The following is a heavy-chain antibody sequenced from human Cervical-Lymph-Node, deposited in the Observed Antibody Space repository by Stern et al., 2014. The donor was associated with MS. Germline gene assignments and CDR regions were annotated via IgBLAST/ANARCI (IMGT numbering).Heavy chain of an antibody. V-gene: IGHV4-39*01. CDR3: ARRRSAAGFDY. J-gene: IGHJ4*02. Sequence: QVQLQESGPGLVKPSETLSLTCTVSGGSISSSSYYWGWIRQPPGKGLEWIGSIYNSGSTYYNPSLQSRVTLSGDTSKNQFFLKLSSVTAADTAVYYCARRRSAAGFDYWGQGTLVTVSS. D-gene: IGHD6-13*01. CDR1: GGSISSSSYY. CDR2: IYNSGST.